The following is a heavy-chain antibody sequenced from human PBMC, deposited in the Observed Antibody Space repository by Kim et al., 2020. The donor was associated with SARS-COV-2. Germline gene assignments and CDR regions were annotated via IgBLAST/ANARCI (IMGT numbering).Heavy chain of an antibody. CDR3: SKEKSAYGTYNY. J-gene: IGHJ4*02. CDR2: VSYSGDDT. D-gene: IGHD1-26*01. CDR1: GFTFSSYA. Sequence: GGSLRLSCAASGFTFSSYAMSWVRQAPGKGLEWVSGVSYSGDDTYYADSVKDRFTVSRDNFKNTLYLQMNSLIAEDTAIYYCSKEKSAYGTYNYWGQG. V-gene: IGHV3-23*01.